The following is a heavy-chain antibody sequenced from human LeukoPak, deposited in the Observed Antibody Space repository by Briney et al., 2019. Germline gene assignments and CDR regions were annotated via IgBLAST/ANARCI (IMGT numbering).Heavy chain of an antibody. D-gene: IGHD6-19*01. CDR1: GFTFSSYE. J-gene: IGHJ4*02. CDR3: ARDGGSAVAGAFDY. Sequence: PGGSLRLSCAASGFTFSSYEMNWVRQAPGKGLEWVSYINSRGNIMYYADSVKGRFTISRDGAKNSLYLQMNSLRVEDTAVYYCARDGGSAVAGAFDYWGQGTLVTVSS. V-gene: IGHV3-48*03. CDR2: INSRGNIM.